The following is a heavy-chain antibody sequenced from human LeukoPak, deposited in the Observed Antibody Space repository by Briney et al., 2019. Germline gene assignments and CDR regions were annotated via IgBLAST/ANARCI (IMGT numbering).Heavy chain of an antibody. CDR2: IYTSGST. Sequence: NTSGTLSLTCTVSGGSISSGSYYWSWIRQPAGKGLEWIGRIYTSGSTNYNPSLKNRVTISVDTSKNQFSLKLSSVTAADTAVYYCARDRVGIAARPGDYYYYYYMDVWGKGTTVTVSS. CDR1: GGSISSGSYY. CDR3: ARDRVGIAARPGDYYYYYYMDV. V-gene: IGHV4-61*02. J-gene: IGHJ6*03. D-gene: IGHD6-6*01.